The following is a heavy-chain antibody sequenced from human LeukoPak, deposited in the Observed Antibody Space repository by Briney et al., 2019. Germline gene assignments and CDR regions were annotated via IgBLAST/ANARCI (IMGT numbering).Heavy chain of an antibody. CDR3: ARLNRRDGYNSPFGY. CDR1: GGSISGSSYY. Sequence: SETLSLTCTVSGGSISGSSYYWDWIRQSPGKGLEWIGSIHYSGSTYYNPSLKSRVTISVDTSKNQFSLKLSSVTAADTAVYYCARLNRRDGYNSPFGYWGQGTLVTVSS. D-gene: IGHD5-24*01. J-gene: IGHJ4*02. V-gene: IGHV4-39*01. CDR2: IHYSGST.